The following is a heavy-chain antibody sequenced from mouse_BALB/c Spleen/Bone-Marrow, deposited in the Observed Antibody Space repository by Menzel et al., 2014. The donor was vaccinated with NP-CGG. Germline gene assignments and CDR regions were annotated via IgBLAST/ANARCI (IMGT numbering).Heavy chain of an antibody. J-gene: IGHJ2*01. CDR1: GFTFSSYY. D-gene: IGHD1-1*02. Sequence: EVKLVESGGGLVKLGGSLKPSCAASGFTFSSYYMSWVRQTPEKRLELVAAINSNGGSAYYPDTVKGRFTISRDNAKNTLFLQMSSLKSEDTALYYCARHGGFGNYFDYWGQGTTLTVSS. V-gene: IGHV5-6-2*01. CDR2: INSNGGSA. CDR3: ARHGGFGNYFDY.